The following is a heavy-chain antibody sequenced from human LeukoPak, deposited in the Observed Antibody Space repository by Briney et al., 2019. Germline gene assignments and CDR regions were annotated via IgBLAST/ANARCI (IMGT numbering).Heavy chain of an antibody. CDR3: AREDYYDSGSNDY. D-gene: IGHD3-22*01. Sequence: ASVKVSCKASGYTFTSYGITWVRQATGQGLEWMGWMNPNSGNTAYAQKFQGRVTITRNTSISTAYMELSSLRSEDTAVYYCAREDYYDSGSNDYWGQGTLVTVSS. J-gene: IGHJ4*02. CDR1: GYTFTSYG. CDR2: MNPNSGNT. V-gene: IGHV1-8*03.